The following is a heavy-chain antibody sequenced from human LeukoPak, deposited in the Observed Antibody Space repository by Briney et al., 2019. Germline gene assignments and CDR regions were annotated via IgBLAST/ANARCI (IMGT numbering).Heavy chain of an antibody. CDR3: ASSATQEVLFYY. CDR1: GGSISSGGYY. CDR2: IYYSGST. V-gene: IGHV4-61*08. Sequence: SQTLSLTCTVSGGSISSGGYYWSWIRQHPGKGLEWIGYIYYSGSTNYNPSLKSRVTISVDTSKNQFSLKLSSVTAADTAVYYCASSATQEVLFYYWGQGTLVTVSS. J-gene: IGHJ4*02. D-gene: IGHD3-10*01.